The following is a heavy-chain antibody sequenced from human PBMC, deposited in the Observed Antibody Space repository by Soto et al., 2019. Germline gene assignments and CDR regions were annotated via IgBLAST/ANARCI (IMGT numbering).Heavy chain of an antibody. CDR1: GFTFSSYA. J-gene: IGHJ6*02. CDR2: ISYDGSNK. V-gene: IGHV3-30-3*01. Sequence: QVQLVESGGGVVQPGRSLRLSCAASGFTFSSYAMHWVRQAPGKGLEWVAVISYDGSNKYYADSVKGRFTISRDDSKNTLYLQMNGLRAEDAAVYYCARDYGVVLVTVYGMDVWGQGTTVTVSS. D-gene: IGHD2-2*01. CDR3: ARDYGVVLVTVYGMDV.